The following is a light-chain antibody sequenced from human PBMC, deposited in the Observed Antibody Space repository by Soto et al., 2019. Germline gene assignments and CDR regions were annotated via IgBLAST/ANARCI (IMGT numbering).Light chain of an antibody. CDR3: QHYQSGHPIT. CDR1: QSVSSSY. Sequence: EIVLTQSPGTLSLSPGERATLSCRASQSVSSSYLAWYQQKPGQAPRLLIYDASNRATGIPDRFTGSGSETSFTLTISRLEPEDFALYYCQHYQSGHPITFGQGTRLEIK. V-gene: IGKV3-20*01. CDR2: DAS. J-gene: IGKJ5*01.